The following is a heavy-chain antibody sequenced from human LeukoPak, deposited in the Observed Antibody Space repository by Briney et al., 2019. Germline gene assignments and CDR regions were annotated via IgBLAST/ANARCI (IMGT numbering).Heavy chain of an antibody. CDR3: ARYYGGLDY. V-gene: IGHV4-59*11. CDR1: GGSISSHY. Sequence: PSETLSLTCTVSGGSISSHYWSWIRQPPGKGLEWIGYMYNSGSTNYNPSLKSRVTISVDTSKNQFSLKLSSVTAADTAVYYCARYYGGLDYWGQGTLVTVSS. J-gene: IGHJ4*02. CDR2: MYNSGST. D-gene: IGHD4-23*01.